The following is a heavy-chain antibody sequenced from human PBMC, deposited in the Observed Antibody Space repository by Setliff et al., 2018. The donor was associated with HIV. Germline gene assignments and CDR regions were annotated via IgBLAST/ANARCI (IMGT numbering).Heavy chain of an antibody. CDR3: AVDLGDYYYDTTDYYYGGGLGY. CDR2: IVVGSGDT. CDR1: RFTFTSAA. Sequence: ASVKVSCKASRFTFTSAAVQWVRQARGQRPEWIGWIVVGSGDTKYAQRFQERVTITRDMSTRTAYMELSSLRSEDTTVYYCAVDLGDYYYDTTDYYYGGGLGYWGQGTLVTSPQ. V-gene: IGHV1-58*01. J-gene: IGHJ4*02. D-gene: IGHD3-22*01.